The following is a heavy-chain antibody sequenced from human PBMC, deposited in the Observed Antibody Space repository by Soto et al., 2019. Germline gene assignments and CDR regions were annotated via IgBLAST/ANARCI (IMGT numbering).Heavy chain of an antibody. D-gene: IGHD3-10*01. V-gene: IGHV4-31*03. CDR1: GGSISNDGHY. CDR3: ARFSPYHSGFDY. J-gene: IGHJ4*02. CDR2: IYSSGST. Sequence: PSETLSLTCTVSGGSISNDGHYWSWIRQHPGKGLEWIGYIYSSGSTYYNPSLESRVTISVDTSKRQFSLRVNSLTAADTAVYYCARFSPYHSGFDYWGQGTLVTVSS.